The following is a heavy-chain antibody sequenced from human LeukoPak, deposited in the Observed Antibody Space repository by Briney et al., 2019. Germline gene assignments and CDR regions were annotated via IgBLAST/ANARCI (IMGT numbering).Heavy chain of an antibody. CDR1: GFTFSSYG. V-gene: IGHV3-30*03. Sequence: PGGSLRLSCAASGFTFSSYGMHWVRQAPGKGLEWVAVISYDGSNKYYADSVKGRFTISRDNSKNTLYLQMNSLRAEDTAVYYCARDRSDSGWELDYWGQGTQVTVSS. D-gene: IGHD1-26*01. CDR3: ARDRSDSGWELDY. CDR2: ISYDGSNK. J-gene: IGHJ4*02.